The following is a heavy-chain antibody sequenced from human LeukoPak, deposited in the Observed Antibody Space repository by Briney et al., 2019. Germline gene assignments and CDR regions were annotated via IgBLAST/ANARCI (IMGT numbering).Heavy chain of an antibody. D-gene: IGHD1-1*01. Sequence: SETLTLTCAVYGGSFSGYYWTYFRQPPGKGLEWIGEITHSGGTKYNPSLKSRVTMSVDTSKNQFFLKLTSVTAADTAVYYCARGLAGWERFDPWGQGALVTVSS. V-gene: IGHV4-34*01. J-gene: IGHJ5*02. CDR3: ARGLAGWERFDP. CDR1: GGSFSGYY. CDR2: ITHSGGT.